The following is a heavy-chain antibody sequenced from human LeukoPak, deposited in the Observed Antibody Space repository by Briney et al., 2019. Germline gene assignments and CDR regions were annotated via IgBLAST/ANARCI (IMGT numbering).Heavy chain of an antibody. CDR2: INHSGST. Sequence: SETLSLTCPVYGGSFSGYYWSWIRQPPGKGLEWIGEINHSGSTNYNPSLKSRVTISVDTSKNQFSLKLSSVTAADTAVYYCASIWGDFWSGGTMRDYYYGMDVWGQGTTVTVSS. J-gene: IGHJ6*02. CDR3: ASIWGDFWSGGTMRDYYYGMDV. CDR1: GGSFSGYY. V-gene: IGHV4-34*01. D-gene: IGHD3-3*01.